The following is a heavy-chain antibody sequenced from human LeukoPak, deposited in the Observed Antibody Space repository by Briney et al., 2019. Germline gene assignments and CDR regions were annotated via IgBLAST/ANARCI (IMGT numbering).Heavy chain of an antibody. V-gene: IGHV3-23*01. J-gene: IGHJ3*01. Sequence: GGSLRLSCAASGFTFSSYVMSTVRQAPGKGLGWVSSVTGSDGSTYYADSVKGRFTISRDNSKNTLYLQMNSLRAEDTALSYCAAQWLLHGAFDFWGQGTTVTVSS. CDR1: GFTFSSYV. CDR2: VTGSDGST. CDR3: AAQWLLHGAFDF. D-gene: IGHD6-19*01.